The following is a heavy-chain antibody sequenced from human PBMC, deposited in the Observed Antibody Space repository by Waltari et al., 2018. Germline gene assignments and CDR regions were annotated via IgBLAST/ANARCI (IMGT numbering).Heavy chain of an antibody. CDR2: INHSGST. CDR3: ARGDITMIPGPLLN. V-gene: IGHV4-34*02. CDR1: GGSFRGYS. J-gene: IGHJ4*02. Sequence: QVQLQQWGAGLLQPSETLSLPCAVYGGSFRGYSWSWIRKPPGKGLEGIGEINHSGSTNYNPSLESRVTISVDTSKNQFSLKRHSVTAADTAVYYCARGDITMIPGPLLNWGQGTLVTVSS. D-gene: IGHD3-22*01.